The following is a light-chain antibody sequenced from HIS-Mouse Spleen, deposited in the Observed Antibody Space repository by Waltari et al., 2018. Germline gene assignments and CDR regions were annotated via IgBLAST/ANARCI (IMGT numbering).Light chain of an antibody. CDR2: DDS. J-gene: IGLJ2*01. Sequence: SYVLTQPPSVSVAPGKTARITCGGNNIGSKSVHWYQQKPGQAPVLVVYDDSDRPSGIPERFSGSSSGTTVTLTISGAQVEDEADYYCYSAADNNVVFGGGTKLTVL. V-gene: IGLV3-21*03. CDR1: NIGSKS. CDR3: YSAADNNVV.